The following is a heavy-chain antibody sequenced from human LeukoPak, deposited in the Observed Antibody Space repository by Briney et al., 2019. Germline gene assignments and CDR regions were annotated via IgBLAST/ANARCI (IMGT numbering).Heavy chain of an antibody. CDR2: ISYDGSNK. V-gene: IGHV3-30-3*01. CDR3: ARIDYGGNSGPLPMEPSSYYYYYGMDV. Sequence: GGSLRLSCAASGFTFSDYWMSWMRQAPGKGLEWVAVISYDGSNKYYADSVKGRFTISRDNSKNTLYLQMNSLRAEDTAVYYCARIDYGGNSGPLPMEPSSYYYYYGMDVWGQGTTVTVSS. CDR1: GFTFSDYW. J-gene: IGHJ6*02. D-gene: IGHD4-17*01.